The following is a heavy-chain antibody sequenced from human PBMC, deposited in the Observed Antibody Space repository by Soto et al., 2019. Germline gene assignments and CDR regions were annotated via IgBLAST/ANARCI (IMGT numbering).Heavy chain of an antibody. V-gene: IGHV1-2*02. Sequence: QVQLVQSGAEVKKPGASVRVSCKASGYTFSGHYMHWIRQAPGQGPEWLGWINANSGDTDRAPKFQDRLTMTRDTSISTAYMELSRLRFDYTAVYYCARGGALDGTCPPFNHWGQGTLVTVSS. CDR3: ARGGALDGTCPPFNH. CDR1: GYTFSGHY. D-gene: IGHD6-19*01. CDR2: INANSGDT. J-gene: IGHJ4*02.